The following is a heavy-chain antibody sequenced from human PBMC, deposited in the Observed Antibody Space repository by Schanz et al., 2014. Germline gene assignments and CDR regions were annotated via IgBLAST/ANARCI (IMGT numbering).Heavy chain of an antibody. CDR2: ITSGSAK. J-gene: IGHJ4*02. CDR1: GFTFRDYQ. Sequence: QVQLAESGGGLVKPGGCLRLSCTASGFTFRDYQMTLIRQAPGKGLEWVSYITSGSAKFYADSVKGRFTISRDNAKNSLYLQMNSLRAEDTAVYYCAREKRRTEVVLDHWGQGTLVTVS. V-gene: IGHV3-11*01. CDR3: AREKRRTEVVLDH.